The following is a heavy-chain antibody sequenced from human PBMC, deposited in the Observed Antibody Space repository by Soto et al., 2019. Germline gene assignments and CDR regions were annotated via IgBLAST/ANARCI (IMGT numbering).Heavy chain of an antibody. CDR1: GGSINSYY. Sequence: PSETLSLTCTVSGGSINSYYWPWIRPPAGKGLEWVGSISSSGTTKYNPSLQSRVTMSLDTSKNQFSLRLTSVTAADTAVYYCARGQRFPDWFDPWGQGTLVTVS. D-gene: IGHD3-3*01. CDR2: ISSSGTT. V-gene: IGHV4-4*07. J-gene: IGHJ5*02. CDR3: ARGQRFPDWFDP.